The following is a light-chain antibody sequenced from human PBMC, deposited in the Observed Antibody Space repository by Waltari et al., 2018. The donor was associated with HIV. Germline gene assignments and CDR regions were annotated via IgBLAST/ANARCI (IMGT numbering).Light chain of an antibody. CDR1: SPNIGNTF. CDR2: DNT. Sequence: QSALTQPPSVSAASGQKVTIACARSSPNIGNTFVSWYQPLPGIAPKLLIYDNTERPTGNPDRFSGSKSVTSATLAITVLQTGDEADYYCGTWDGSLNVWVFGGGTKVTV. J-gene: IGLJ3*02. CDR3: GTWDGSLNVWV. V-gene: IGLV1-51*01.